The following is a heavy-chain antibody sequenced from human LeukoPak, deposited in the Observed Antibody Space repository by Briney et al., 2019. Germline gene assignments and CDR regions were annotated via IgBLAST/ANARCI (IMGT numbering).Heavy chain of an antibody. D-gene: IGHD4-17*01. CDR2: IYYSGST. CDR3: ARLLVTTPITTVYWYFDL. V-gene: IGHV4-39*01. J-gene: IGHJ2*01. CDR1: GGSISSSSYY. Sequence: PSETLSLTCTVSGGSISSSSYYWGWIRQPPGKGLEWIGSIYYSGSTYYNPSLKSRVTISVDTSKNQFSLKLSSVTAADTAVYYCARLLVTTPITTVYWYFDLWGRGTLVTVSS.